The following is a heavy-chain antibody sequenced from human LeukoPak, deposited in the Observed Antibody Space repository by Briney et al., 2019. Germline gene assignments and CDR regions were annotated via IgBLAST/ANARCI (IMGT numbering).Heavy chain of an antibody. J-gene: IGHJ4*02. D-gene: IGHD3-16*01. V-gene: IGHV4-34*01. Sequence: SSETLSLTCAVYGGSFSGYYWSWIRQPPGKGLEWIGEINHSGSTNYNPSLKSRVTLSVDTSKNQVSLKLSSVAAADTAVYYCARSEINDYIKYWGQGILVTVSS. CDR2: INHSGST. CDR1: GGSFSGYY. CDR3: ARSEINDYIKY.